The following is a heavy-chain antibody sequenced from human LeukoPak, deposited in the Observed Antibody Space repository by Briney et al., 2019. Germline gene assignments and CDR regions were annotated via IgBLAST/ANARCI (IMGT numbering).Heavy chain of an antibody. CDR1: GFSLSGYG. Sequence: PGRSLRLSCAASGFSLSGYGVHWVRQAPGKGLEWVAVISYDGSKKYYADSVKGRFTISRDNPKNTQYLEMNSLKAEDTAVYYCARVRAAHYYDCWGQGTLVTVSS. J-gene: IGHJ4*02. V-gene: IGHV3-30-3*01. CDR2: ISYDGSKK. CDR3: ARVRAAHYYDC. D-gene: IGHD6-6*01.